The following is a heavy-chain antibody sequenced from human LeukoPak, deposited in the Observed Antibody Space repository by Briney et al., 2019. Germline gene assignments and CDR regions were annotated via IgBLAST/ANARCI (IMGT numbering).Heavy chain of an antibody. CDR3: ARDDSNRFDY. J-gene: IGHJ4*02. V-gene: IGHV4-59*01. CDR1: GGSISSYY. Sequence: PSETLSLTCTVSGGSISSYYWSWIRQPPGKGLEWIGYIYYSGSTNYNPSLKSRVTILVDTSKNQFSLKLSSVTAADTAVYYCARDDSNRFDYWGQGTLVTVSS. D-gene: IGHD3-22*01. CDR2: IYYSGST.